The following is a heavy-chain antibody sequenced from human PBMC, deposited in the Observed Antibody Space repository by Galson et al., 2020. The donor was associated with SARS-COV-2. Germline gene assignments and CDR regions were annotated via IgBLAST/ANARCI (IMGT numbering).Heavy chain of an antibody. CDR3: AKDRSIVLMVYDIGSGGMDV. D-gene: IGHD2-8*01. Sequence: TGGSLRLSCAASGFTFSSYGMHWVRQAPGKGLEWVAVISYDGSNKYYADSVKGRFTISRDNSKNTLYLQMNSLRAEDTAVYYCAKDRSIVLMVYDIGSGGMDVWGQGTTVTVSS. CDR1: GFTFSSYG. V-gene: IGHV3-30*18. CDR2: ISYDGSNK. J-gene: IGHJ6*02.